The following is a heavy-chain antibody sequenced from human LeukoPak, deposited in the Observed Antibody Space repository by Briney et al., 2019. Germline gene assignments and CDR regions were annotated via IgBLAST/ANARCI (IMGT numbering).Heavy chain of an antibody. CDR3: ARDGSYGSGSSNWFDP. Sequence: ASVKVSCKASVGTFSSYAISWVRQAPGQGLEWMGGIIPIFGTANYAQKFQGRVTITADESTSTAYMELSSLRSEDTAVYYCARDGSYGSGSSNWFDPWGQGTLVTVSS. V-gene: IGHV1-69*13. CDR2: IIPIFGTA. D-gene: IGHD3-10*01. J-gene: IGHJ5*02. CDR1: VGTFSSYA.